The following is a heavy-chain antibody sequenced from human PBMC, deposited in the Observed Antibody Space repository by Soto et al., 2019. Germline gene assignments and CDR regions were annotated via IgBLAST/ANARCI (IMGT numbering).Heavy chain of an antibody. CDR2: IRGSGST. V-gene: IGHV3-23*01. J-gene: IGHJ6*02. CDR3: AKRDXXGQXDMDV. CDR1: GFTFSSYA. Sequence: LRLSCAASGFTFSSYAMTWVRQAPGKGLEWVSAIRGSGSTYNADSVKGRFTISKDNSKNTLYLQMNSLRAEDTAVYYCAKRDXXGQXDMDVWGQGTXXTVXS.